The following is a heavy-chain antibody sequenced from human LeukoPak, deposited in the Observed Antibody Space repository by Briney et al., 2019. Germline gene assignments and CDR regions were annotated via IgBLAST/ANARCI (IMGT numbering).Heavy chain of an antibody. D-gene: IGHD2-2*01. J-gene: IGHJ4*02. V-gene: IGHV1-2*02. Sequence: ASVKVSCKASGYTFTGYYMHWVRQAPGQGLEWMGWINPNSGGTNYAQKFQGRVTMTRDTSISTAYMELSRLRSGDTAVYYCARDGGRYCGSTSCYPDYWGQGTLVTVSS. CDR3: ARDGGRYCGSTSCYPDY. CDR2: INPNSGGT. CDR1: GYTFTGYY.